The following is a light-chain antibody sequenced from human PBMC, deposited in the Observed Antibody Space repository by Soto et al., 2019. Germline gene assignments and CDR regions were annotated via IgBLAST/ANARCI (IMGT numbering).Light chain of an antibody. Sequence: QSALTQPASVSGSPGQSITISCTGTSSDVGGYDYVSWYQQHPGKAPTLMIYEVSNRPSGVSNRFSGSQSGNTASLTISGLQAEDEANYYCSSYTTTNTPLYVFGTGTKLTVL. CDR3: SSYTTTNTPLYV. J-gene: IGLJ1*01. V-gene: IGLV2-14*01. CDR2: EVS. CDR1: SSDVGGYDY.